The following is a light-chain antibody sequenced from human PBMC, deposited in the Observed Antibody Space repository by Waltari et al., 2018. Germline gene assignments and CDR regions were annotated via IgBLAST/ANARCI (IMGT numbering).Light chain of an antibody. J-gene: IGLJ2*01. V-gene: IGLV2-8*01. CDR3: SSYAGSNKVI. Sequence: QSALTQPPSASGSPGQSVTISCTGTSDDVGVFNYVSWYQQFPGKPPNTIISAVPKGPPGVPDRFPGSKSGTTASLTVSGLQAEDDADYHCSSYAGSNKVIFGGGTKLTVL. CDR2: AVP. CDR1: SDDVGVFNY.